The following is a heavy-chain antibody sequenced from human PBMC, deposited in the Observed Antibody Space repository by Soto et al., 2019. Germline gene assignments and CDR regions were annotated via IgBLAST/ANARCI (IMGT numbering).Heavy chain of an antibody. Sequence: GGSLTLSCAASGFTFSSYSVNWVRHAPGKGLEWVSYISSSSSTIYYADSVKGRFTISRDNAKNSLYLQMNSLRDEDTAVYYCARGTPTTVSGVMDVWGQGTTVTVSS. V-gene: IGHV3-48*02. CDR3: ARGTPTTVSGVMDV. J-gene: IGHJ6*02. CDR2: ISSSSSTI. D-gene: IGHD4-4*01. CDR1: GFTFSSYS.